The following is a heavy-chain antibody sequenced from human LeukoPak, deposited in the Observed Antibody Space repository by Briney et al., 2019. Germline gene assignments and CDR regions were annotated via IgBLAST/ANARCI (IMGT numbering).Heavy chain of an antibody. J-gene: IGHJ4*02. V-gene: IGHV3-7*01. CDR2: IKQDGSEK. CDR3: ARIGSGWYWDY. Sequence: GSLRLSCAASGFTFSSFWMNWVREAPGKGLELEWVANIKQDGSEKDYVDSVKGRFTISRDNAKNSLYLQMNSLRAEDTAVYYCARIGSGWYWDYWGQGTLVTVSS. D-gene: IGHD6-19*01. CDR1: GFTFSSFW.